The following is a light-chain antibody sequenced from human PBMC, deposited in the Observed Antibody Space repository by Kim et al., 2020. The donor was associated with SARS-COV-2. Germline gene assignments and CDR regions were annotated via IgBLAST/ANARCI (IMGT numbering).Light chain of an antibody. J-gene: IGKJ4*01. CDR1: QSVSGNY. Sequence: SAGEGDSVSCRARQSVSGNYLAGYQLKPGQAAKHIIYGAATRATGSADRFTGSGSGTDFTLTINRREPEDVAVYYCQQYGSTPLTFGGGTKVDIK. CDR2: GAA. CDR3: QQYGSTPLT. V-gene: IGKV3-20*01.